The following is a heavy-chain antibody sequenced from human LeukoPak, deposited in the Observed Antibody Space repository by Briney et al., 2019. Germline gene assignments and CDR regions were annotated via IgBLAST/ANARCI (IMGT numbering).Heavy chain of an antibody. V-gene: IGHV1-69*05. D-gene: IGHD6-6*01. Sequence: SVKVSCKASGGTFSSYAISWVRQAPGQGLEWMGGIILIFGTANYAQKFQGRVTITTDESTSTAYMELSSLRSEDTAVYYCVLAARPYYFDYWGQGTLVTVSS. CDR1: GGTFSSYA. CDR2: IILIFGTA. CDR3: VLAARPYYFDY. J-gene: IGHJ4*02.